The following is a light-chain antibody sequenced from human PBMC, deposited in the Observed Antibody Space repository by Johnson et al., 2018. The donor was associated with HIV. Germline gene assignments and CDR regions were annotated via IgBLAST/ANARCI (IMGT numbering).Light chain of an antibody. CDR1: SSNIGNNY. J-gene: IGLJ1*01. CDR2: DNN. CDR3: GTWDSSLSAGGV. V-gene: IGLV1-51*01. Sequence: QLVLTQPPSVSAAPGQKVNISCSGSSSNIGNNYVSWYQQLPGTAPKVLIYDNNKRPSGIPDRFSGSKSGTSATLGITGLQTGDEADYYCGTWDSSLSAGGVFGTGTKVTVL.